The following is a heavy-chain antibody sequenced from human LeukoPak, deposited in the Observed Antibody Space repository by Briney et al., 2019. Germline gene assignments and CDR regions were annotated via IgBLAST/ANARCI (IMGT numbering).Heavy chain of an antibody. CDR1: GGTFSSYA. Sequence: SVKVSCKASGGTFSSYAISWVRQAPGQGLKWMGGIIPIFGTANYAQKFQGRVTITADESTSTAYMELSSLRSEDTAVYYCAGGYYYDSSGYSDYWGQGTLVTVSS. V-gene: IGHV1-69*01. J-gene: IGHJ4*02. CDR2: IIPIFGTA. CDR3: AGGYYYDSSGYSDY. D-gene: IGHD3-22*01.